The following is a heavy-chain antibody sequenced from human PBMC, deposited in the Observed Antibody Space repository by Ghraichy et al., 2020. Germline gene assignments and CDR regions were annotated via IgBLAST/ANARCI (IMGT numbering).Heavy chain of an antibody. Sequence: GGSLRLSCTASGFAFSSYTIYWVRHPPRPGLEYVSAINYNGGSTYYADSVKGRFTISRDNSKNTLYLQMGSLRAEDMAVYYCARVRLEYSSSSGIDYWGNGNMV. CDR1: GFAFSSYT. J-gene: IGHJ4*01. CDR3: ARVRLEYSSSSGIDY. D-gene: IGHD6-6*01. CDR2: INYNGGST. V-gene: IGHV3-64*02.